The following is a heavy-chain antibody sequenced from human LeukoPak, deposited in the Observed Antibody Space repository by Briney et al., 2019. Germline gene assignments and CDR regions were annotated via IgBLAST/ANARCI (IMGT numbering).Heavy chain of an antibody. CDR3: ARLASGSYGPLTPFDY. CDR2: IYYSGST. J-gene: IGHJ4*02. D-gene: IGHD1-26*01. CDR1: GGAISSSY. V-gene: IGHV4-59*08. Sequence: SKTLSFTGTVSGGAISSSYWSWIRQPPGKGLEWFGDIYYSGSTNYNPSLKSRVTIPVDPSKHQFSLRLSSVTAADTAVYYSARLASGSYGPLTPFDYWGQGTLVTVSS.